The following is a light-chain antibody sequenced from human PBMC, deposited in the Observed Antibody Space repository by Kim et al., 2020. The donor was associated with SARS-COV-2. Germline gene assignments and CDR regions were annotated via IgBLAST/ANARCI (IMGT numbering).Light chain of an antibody. CDR2: GAS. Sequence: EIVLTQSPGTLSLSTGERAALSCRASQSLAGNYLAWYQQKPRQAPRLLIYGASNRATGIPDRFSGSGSGTDFTLTISRLEPEDFAVYYCQHYGTSPRTFGPGTKVDIK. J-gene: IGKJ3*01. CDR3: QHYGTSPRT. V-gene: IGKV3-20*01. CDR1: QSLAGNY.